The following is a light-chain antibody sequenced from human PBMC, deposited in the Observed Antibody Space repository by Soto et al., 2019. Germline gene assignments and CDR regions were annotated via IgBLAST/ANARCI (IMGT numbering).Light chain of an antibody. CDR2: GAS. CDR3: HQYGSSPRT. Sequence: EIVLTQSPGTLSVSPGERATLSCRASQSVSSNYLAWYQQKPGQSPRLLIYGASSRATGIPDRFSGSGSGTDFTLNISRLEPEDFAVFYCHQYGSSPRTFGQGTKVEIK. CDR1: QSVSSNY. J-gene: IGKJ1*01. V-gene: IGKV3-20*01.